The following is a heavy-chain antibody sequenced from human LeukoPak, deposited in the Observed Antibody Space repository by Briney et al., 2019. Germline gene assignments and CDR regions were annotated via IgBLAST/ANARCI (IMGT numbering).Heavy chain of an antibody. D-gene: IGHD6-19*01. V-gene: IGHV4-34*01. J-gene: IGHJ4*02. CDR2: INHSGNT. CDR1: GGSFSGYY. CDR3: ARSGSGRLLDY. Sequence: SETLSLTCAVYGGSFSGYYWSWIRQPPGKGLEWIGEINHSGNTNYNPSLKSRVTITVDTSKNQFSLKLSSVTATDTAVYFCARSGSGRLLDYWGQGTLVTVSS.